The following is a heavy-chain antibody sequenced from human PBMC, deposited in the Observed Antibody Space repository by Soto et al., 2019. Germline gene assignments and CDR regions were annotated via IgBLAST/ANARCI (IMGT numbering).Heavy chain of an antibody. CDR2: INPKSGGT. D-gene: IGHD6-13*01. CDR3: ARALPRPYSSSWYNSHYNWFDP. Sequence: ASVKVSCKASGDTFTANYIHWVRQAPGQGFEWMGWINPKSGGTKYPQKFQGRVTMTRDTSLSTVYMTLTRLTSDDTAVYYCARALPRPYSSSWYNSHYNWFDPWGQGTLVTVSS. V-gene: IGHV1-2*02. J-gene: IGHJ5*02. CDR1: GDTFTANY.